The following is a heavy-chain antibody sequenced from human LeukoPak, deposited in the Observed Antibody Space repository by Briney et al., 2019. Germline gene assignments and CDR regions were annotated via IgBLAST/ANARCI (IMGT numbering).Heavy chain of an antibody. Sequence: KPSETLSLTCTVSGGSISSSSYYWGWIRQPPGKGLEWIGSIYYSGSTYYNPSLKSRVAISVDTSKNQFSLKLSSVTAADTAVYYCARRRSSRGHCSSTSCPTRGDSWFDPWGQGTLVTVSS. D-gene: IGHD2-2*01. V-gene: IGHV4-39*01. J-gene: IGHJ5*02. CDR2: IYYSGST. CDR1: GGSISSSSYY. CDR3: ARRRSSRGHCSSTSCPTRGDSWFDP.